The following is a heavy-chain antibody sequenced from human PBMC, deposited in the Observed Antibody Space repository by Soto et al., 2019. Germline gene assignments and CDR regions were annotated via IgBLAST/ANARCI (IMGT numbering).Heavy chain of an antibody. J-gene: IGHJ4*02. D-gene: IGHD3-10*01. V-gene: IGHV3-74*01. CDR1: GFVFSMYW. CDR2: ISDDGSTI. Sequence: EVQLVESGGGLVQPGGSVRLSCAASGFVFSMYWMHWVRQAPDKGLAWVSRISDDGSTIHYADSVKGRFSISRDNAQNILFLEMTALRDDDTAVYYCVRGPRPSSVGTGAFWGQGSPVTVSS. CDR3: VRGPRPSSVGTGAF.